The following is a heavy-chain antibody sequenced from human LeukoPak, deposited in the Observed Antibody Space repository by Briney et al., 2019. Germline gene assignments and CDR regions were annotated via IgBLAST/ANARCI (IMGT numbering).Heavy chain of an antibody. J-gene: IGHJ6*03. D-gene: IGHD3-22*01. V-gene: IGHV1-8*03. CDR1: GYTFTSYD. Sequence: ASVKVSCKASGYTFTSYDINWVRQATGQGLEWMGWMNPNSGNTGYAQKFQGRVTITRNTSISTAYMELSSLRSEDTAVYYCARGHYDSSGYYYWGYYYYYYMDVWGKGTTVTVSS. CDR3: ARGHYDSSGYYYWGYYYYYYMDV. CDR2: MNPNSGNT.